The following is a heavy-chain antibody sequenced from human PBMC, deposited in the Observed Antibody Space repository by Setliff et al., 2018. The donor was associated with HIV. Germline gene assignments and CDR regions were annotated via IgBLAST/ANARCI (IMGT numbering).Heavy chain of an antibody. CDR1: GYTLTDYY. CDR2: VNPKFGGT. CDR3: ARDLSTHWSGCSLGF. D-gene: IGHD3-3*01. Sequence: RASVKVSCKASGYTLTDYYFHWVRQAPGQGLEWMGWVNPKFGGTLYAQKFRGRVTMTRDMSINTVYLELSSLSSDDTAVYYCARDLSTHWSGCSLGFWGPGTLVTVTS. J-gene: IGHJ4*02. V-gene: IGHV1-2*02.